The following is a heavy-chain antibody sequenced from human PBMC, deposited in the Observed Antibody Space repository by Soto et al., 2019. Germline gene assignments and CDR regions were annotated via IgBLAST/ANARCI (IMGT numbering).Heavy chain of an antibody. Sequence: QVQLVQSGAEVKRPGASVTVSCSASGYIFTNYDINWVRQATGQGLEWLGWMNPNSGATGYAQKCQGRLTLTRDTAITTAYMELNSLKSEDTAVYYCARNRRETGDFDYWGQGTLVTVSS. D-gene: IGHD7-27*01. CDR1: GYIFTNYD. V-gene: IGHV1-8*01. CDR3: ARNRRETGDFDY. CDR2: MNPNSGAT. J-gene: IGHJ4*02.